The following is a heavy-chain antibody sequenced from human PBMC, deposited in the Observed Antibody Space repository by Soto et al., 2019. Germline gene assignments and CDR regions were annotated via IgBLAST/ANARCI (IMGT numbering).Heavy chain of an antibody. CDR3: ARGRYSSGWYGNNAFDI. CDR2: MNPNSGNT. CDR1: GYTFTSYD. Sequence: ASVKVSCKASGYTFTSYDINWVRQATGQGLEWMVWMNPNSGNTGYAQKFQGRVTMTRNTSISTAYMELSSLRSEDTAVYYCARGRYSSGWYGNNAFDIWGQGTMVTVSS. V-gene: IGHV1-8*01. D-gene: IGHD6-19*01. J-gene: IGHJ3*02.